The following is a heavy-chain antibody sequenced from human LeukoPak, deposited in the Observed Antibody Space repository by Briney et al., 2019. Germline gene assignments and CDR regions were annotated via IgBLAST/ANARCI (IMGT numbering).Heavy chain of an antibody. D-gene: IGHD3-22*01. V-gene: IGHV3-11*05. J-gene: IGHJ4*02. CDR2: ISSSSSYT. Sequence: GGSLRLSCAASGFTFSDYYMSWIRQAPGKGLEWVSYISSSSSYTNYADSVKGRFTISRDNAKNSLYLQMNSLRAEDTAVYYCARDDFAGDSSGYIDYWGQGTLVTVSS. CDR3: ARDDFAGDSSGYIDY. CDR1: GFTFSDYY.